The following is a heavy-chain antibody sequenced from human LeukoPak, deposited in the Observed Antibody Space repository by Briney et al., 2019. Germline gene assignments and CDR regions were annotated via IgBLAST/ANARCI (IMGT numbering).Heavy chain of an antibody. CDR2: TLYRSKWYN. J-gene: IGHJ4*02. Sequence: SQTLSLTCAISGDIVSSNTAAWNWNRQSPSRGLEWLGRTLYRSKWYNDYALSVKSRISINPDTSKNQFSLQLNFVTPEDTAVYYCAREVAGTYAFDYWGQGTLVTVSS. D-gene: IGHD6-19*01. CDR3: AREVAGTYAFDY. CDR1: GDIVSSNTAA. V-gene: IGHV6-1*01.